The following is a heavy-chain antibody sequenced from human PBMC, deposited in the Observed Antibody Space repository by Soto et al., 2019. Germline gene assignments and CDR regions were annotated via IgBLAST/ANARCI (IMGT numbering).Heavy chain of an antibody. CDR3: ARDTGTYPYYFDY. J-gene: IGHJ4*02. Sequence: SETLSLTCTVSGGSISSGENFWNWIRQSPGKGLEWIGYIHHSGSTYYNPSLKSRLTISVDTSKNQISLKLNSVTAADTAVYYCARDTGTYPYYFDYWGQGTLITVSS. D-gene: IGHD1-26*01. CDR2: IHHSGST. CDR1: GGSISSGENF. V-gene: IGHV4-30-4*01.